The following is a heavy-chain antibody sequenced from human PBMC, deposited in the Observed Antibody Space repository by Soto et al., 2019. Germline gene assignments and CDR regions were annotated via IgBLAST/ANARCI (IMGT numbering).Heavy chain of an antibody. J-gene: IGHJ4*02. CDR2: IFSSGES. V-gene: IGHV3-53*01. D-gene: IGHD3-10*01. CDR3: ARGGIGMVRTFDH. CDR1: GFTVSSTY. Sequence: GGSLRLSCAASGFTVSSTYMSWVRQAPGKGLEWVSIIFSSGESFYADSVKGRFTISRDSSDNTVYLQTNSLKAEDTAVYYCARGGIGMVRTFDHWGQGTLVTVSS.